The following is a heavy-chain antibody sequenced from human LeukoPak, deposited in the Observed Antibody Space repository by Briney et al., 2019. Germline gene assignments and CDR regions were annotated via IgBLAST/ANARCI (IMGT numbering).Heavy chain of an antibody. Sequence: GASVKVSCKASGGTFSSYAISWVRQALGQGLEWLGGIIPIFGTANYAQKFQGRVTITADESTSTAYMELSSLRSEDTAVYYCAREVSNYYGSGSYIPFAYWGEGTLVTVSS. CDR2: IIPIFGTA. CDR3: AREVSNYYGSGSYIPFAY. J-gene: IGHJ4*02. D-gene: IGHD3-10*01. V-gene: IGHV1-69*01. CDR1: GGTFSSYA.